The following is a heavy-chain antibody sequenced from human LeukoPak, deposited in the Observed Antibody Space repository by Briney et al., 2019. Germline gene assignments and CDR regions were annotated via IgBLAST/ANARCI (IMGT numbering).Heavy chain of an antibody. CDR2: ISSSSYI. Sequence: GGSLRLSCAASGFTFSSHTMNWVRQAPGKGLEWVSSISSSSYIYYADSVKGRFTISRDNAKNSLYLQMNSLRAEDTAVYYCARDAPGDYDSWGPYYYYGMDVWGQGTTVTVSS. D-gene: IGHD3-22*01. J-gene: IGHJ6*02. V-gene: IGHV3-21*01. CDR3: ARDAPGDYDSWGPYYYYGMDV. CDR1: GFTFSSHT.